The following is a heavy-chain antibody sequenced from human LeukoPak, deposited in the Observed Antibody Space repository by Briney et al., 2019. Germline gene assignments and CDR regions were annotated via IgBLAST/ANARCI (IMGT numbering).Heavy chain of an antibody. Sequence: GRSLRLSCAASGLTFSTYAMHWVRQAPGKGLEWVALISYDGSNKYYADSVKGRFIISRDNSKNTLYLQMNSLRAEDTAMYYCARDSGYSSSWYIGYWGQGTLVTVSS. D-gene: IGHD6-13*01. CDR2: ISYDGSNK. CDR1: GLTFSTYA. V-gene: IGHV3-30*04. J-gene: IGHJ4*02. CDR3: ARDSGYSSSWYIGY.